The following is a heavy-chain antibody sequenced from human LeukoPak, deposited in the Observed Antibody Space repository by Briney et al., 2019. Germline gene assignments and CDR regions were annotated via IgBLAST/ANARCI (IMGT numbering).Heavy chain of an antibody. CDR2: ISGNGGST. Sequence: GGSLRLSCAASGFTFSSYAMSWVRQAPGKGLEWVSSISGNGGSTYYAVSVQGRFTISRDNSKNTLYLQMNSLKVEDTAVYYCAKETQGTAWQTVDYWGQGTLVSVSS. D-gene: IGHD1-14*01. J-gene: IGHJ4*02. CDR3: AKETQGTAWQTVDY. V-gene: IGHV3-23*01. CDR1: GFTFSSYA.